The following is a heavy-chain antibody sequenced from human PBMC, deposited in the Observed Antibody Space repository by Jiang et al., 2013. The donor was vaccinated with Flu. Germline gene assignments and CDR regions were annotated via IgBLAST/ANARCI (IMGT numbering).Heavy chain of an antibody. J-gene: IGHJ6*03. Sequence: TLSLNCAVSGDSISSGYVLGLDPAAPREGAVEWIGSMSHSGSSNYNASLKSRVTISVDTSKNQISLKLTSVTAADTAVYYCARDLGNYMDVWGKGTTVTVSS. V-gene: IGHV4-38-2*01. CDR2: MSHSGSS. D-gene: IGHD3-10*01. CDR1: GDSISSGYV. CDR3: ARDLGNYMDV.